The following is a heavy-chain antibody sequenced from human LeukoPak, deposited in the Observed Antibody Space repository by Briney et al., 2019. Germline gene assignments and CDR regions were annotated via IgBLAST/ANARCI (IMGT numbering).Heavy chain of an antibody. Sequence: SQTLSLTCTVSGDSISSGTYYWGWIRQPAGKGLEWIGHIYTTGSTNYNPSLKSRVTISLDTSKNHFSLKLSSVTAADTAVYYCARGAYFYGSGINWFDPWGQGTLITVSS. J-gene: IGHJ5*02. CDR1: GDSISSGTYY. V-gene: IGHV4-61*09. CDR3: ARGAYFYGSGINWFDP. D-gene: IGHD3-10*01. CDR2: IYTTGST.